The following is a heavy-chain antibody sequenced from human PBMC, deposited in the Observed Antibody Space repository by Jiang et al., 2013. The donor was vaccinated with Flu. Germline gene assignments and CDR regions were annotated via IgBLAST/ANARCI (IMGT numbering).Heavy chain of an antibody. V-gene: IGHV6-1*01. J-gene: IGHJ6*02. CDR2: TYYRSKWYN. CDR1: GDSVSSNSAA. Sequence: TLSLTCAISGDSVSSNSAAWNWIRQSPSRGLEWLGRTYYRSKWYNDYAVSVKSRITINPDTSKNQFSLQLNSVTPEDTAVYYCARLHKGYCSGGSCYPTYGMDVWGQGTTVTVSS. D-gene: IGHD2-15*01. CDR3: ARLHKGYCSGGSCYPTYGMDV.